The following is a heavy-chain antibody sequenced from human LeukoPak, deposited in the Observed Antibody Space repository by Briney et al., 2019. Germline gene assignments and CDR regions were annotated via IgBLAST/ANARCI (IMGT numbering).Heavy chain of an antibody. CDR2: IIPIFGTP. J-gene: IGHJ3*02. V-gene: IGHV1-69*05. D-gene: IGHD2-2*01. Sequence: SVKVSCKASGGTFSSYSISWVRQAPGQGLEWMGGIIPIFGTPNYAQKFQGRVTITTDDSTNTAYMELRSRRSEDTAVYYCARDPLGYCSSTRCYVDAFDIWGQGTMVTVSS. CDR1: GGTFSSYS. CDR3: ARDPLGYCSSTRCYVDAFDI.